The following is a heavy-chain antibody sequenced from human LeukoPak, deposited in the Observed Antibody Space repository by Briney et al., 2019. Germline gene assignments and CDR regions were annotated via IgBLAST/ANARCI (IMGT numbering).Heavy chain of an antibody. J-gene: IGHJ4*02. CDR3: AKELTPQDYYDSSGYSG. D-gene: IGHD3-22*01. CDR2: ISYDGSNK. Sequence: PGRSLRLSCAASGFTFSSYGMHWVRQAPGKGLEWVAVISYDGSNKYYADSVKGRFTISRDNSKNTLYLQMNSLRAEDTAVYYCAKELTPQDYYDSSGYSGWGQGTLVTVSS. CDR1: GFTFSSYG. V-gene: IGHV3-30*18.